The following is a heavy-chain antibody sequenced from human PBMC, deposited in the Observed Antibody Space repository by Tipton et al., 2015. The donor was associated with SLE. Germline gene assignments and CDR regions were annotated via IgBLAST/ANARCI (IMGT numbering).Heavy chain of an antibody. D-gene: IGHD3-22*01. CDR1: DDSITTDY. CDR3: ARDSPYSDSSGYYYFFDS. J-gene: IGHJ4*02. V-gene: IGHV4-59*13. Sequence: TLSLTCTVSDDSITTDYWTWIRQPPGKGLEYIGYVSYSGVTNSNTSLQSRVTMSIDASKNQFSLKLSSVTAADTAVYYCARDSPYSDSSGYYYFFDSWGQGTLVSVSS. CDR2: VSYSGVT.